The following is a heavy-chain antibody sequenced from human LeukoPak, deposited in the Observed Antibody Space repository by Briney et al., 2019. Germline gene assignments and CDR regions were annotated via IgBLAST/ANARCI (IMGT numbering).Heavy chain of an antibody. D-gene: IGHD6-19*01. CDR2: INPNSGGT. V-gene: IGHV1-2*02. Sequence: GASVKVSCKASGYTFTGYYMHWVRQAPGQGLEWMGWINPNSGGTNYAQKFQGRVTMTRDTSISTAYMELSRLRSDDTAVYYCARDEFSSGWYGPVYFDYWGQGTLVTVSS. CDR3: ARDEFSSGWYGPVYFDY. CDR1: GYTFTGYY. J-gene: IGHJ4*02.